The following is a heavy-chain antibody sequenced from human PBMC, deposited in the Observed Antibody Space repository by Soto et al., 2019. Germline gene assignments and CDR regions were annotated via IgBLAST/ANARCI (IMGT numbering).Heavy chain of an antibody. V-gene: IGHV1-3*01. J-gene: IGHJ4*02. CDR1: GYTFTSYA. CDR3: ARDPPDSPPVLAG. D-gene: IGHD2-21*01. Sequence: ASVKVSCKASGYTFTSYAMHWVRQAPGQRLEWMGWINAVNGNTKYAQKLQGRVTITTDKSTSTAYMELSSLRSEDTAVYYCARDPPDSPPVLAGWGQGTLVTVSS. CDR2: INAVNGNT.